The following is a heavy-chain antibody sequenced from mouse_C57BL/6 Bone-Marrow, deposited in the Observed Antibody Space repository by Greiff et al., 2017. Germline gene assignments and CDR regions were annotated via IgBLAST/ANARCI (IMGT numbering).Heavy chain of an antibody. V-gene: IGHV5-9*01. D-gene: IGHD4-1*01. Sequence: EVQLVESGGGLVKPGGSLKLSCAASGFTFSSYTMSWVRQTPEKRLEWVATISGGGGNTYYPDSVKGRFTISRDNAKNTQYLQLSSLRSEDTALYDCARQAGTGAWFAYWGQGTLVTVSA. CDR1: GFTFSSYT. CDR2: ISGGGGNT. J-gene: IGHJ3*01. CDR3: ARQAGTGAWFAY.